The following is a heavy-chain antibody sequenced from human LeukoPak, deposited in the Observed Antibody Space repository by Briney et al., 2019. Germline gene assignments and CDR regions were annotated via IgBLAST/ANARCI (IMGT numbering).Heavy chain of an antibody. D-gene: IGHD2-2*01. J-gene: IGHJ4*02. CDR1: GFTFSSYA. Sequence: GGSLRLSCAASGFTFSSYAMSWVRQAPGKGLEWVSAISGSGGSTCYADSVKGRFTISRDNSKNTLYLQMNSLRAEDTAVYYCAKDLVVVPAATDFDYWGQGTLVTVSS. CDR3: AKDLVVVPAATDFDY. V-gene: IGHV3-23*01. CDR2: ISGSGGST.